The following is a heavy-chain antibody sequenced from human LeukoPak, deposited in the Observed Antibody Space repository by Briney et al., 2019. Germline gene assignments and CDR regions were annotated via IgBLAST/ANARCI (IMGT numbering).Heavy chain of an antibody. CDR1: GFSFSTYA. Sequence: GGSLRLSCAASGFSFSTYAVSWVRQIPGKGLEWVSAISGSDPGTYYADSVKGRFTISRVNSRNTLYLQMNSLRAVDTAVYYCAKDDGWVQYANWGQGTLVTVSS. J-gene: IGHJ4*02. CDR2: ISGSDPGT. CDR3: AKDDGWVQYAN. V-gene: IGHV3-23*01. D-gene: IGHD5-24*01.